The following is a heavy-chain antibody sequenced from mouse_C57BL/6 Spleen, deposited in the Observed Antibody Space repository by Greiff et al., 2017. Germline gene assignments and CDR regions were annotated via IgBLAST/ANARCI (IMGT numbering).Heavy chain of an antibody. D-gene: IGHD1-1*01. Sequence: VQGVESGPELVKPGASVKISCKASGYTFTDYYINWVKQRPGQGLEWIGWIFPGSGSTYYNEKFKGKATLTVDQSSSTAYMLLSSLTSADSAVFFCSRSGYYYGSSPFAYWGQGTLVTVSA. CDR1: GYTFTDYY. V-gene: IGHV1-75*01. CDR3: SRSGYYYGSSPFAY. J-gene: IGHJ3*01. CDR2: IFPGSGST.